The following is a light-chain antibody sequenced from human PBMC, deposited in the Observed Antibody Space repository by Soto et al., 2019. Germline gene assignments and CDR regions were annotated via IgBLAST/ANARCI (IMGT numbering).Light chain of an antibody. CDR2: DVS. CDR1: SSDVGAYNY. Sequence: QSALTQPRSVSGSPGQSVTISCTGTSSDVGAYNYVSWYQHHPGKAPKFMIYDVSKRPSGVPDRFSGSKSGNTASLTISGLQAEDEADYYCCSYAGSYTGVFGTGTKLTV. CDR3: CSYAGSYTGV. V-gene: IGLV2-11*01. J-gene: IGLJ1*01.